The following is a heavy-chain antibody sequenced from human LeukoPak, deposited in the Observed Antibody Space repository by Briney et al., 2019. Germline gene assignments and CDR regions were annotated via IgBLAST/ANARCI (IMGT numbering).Heavy chain of an antibody. V-gene: IGHV1-18*01. D-gene: IGHD2-15*01. CDR1: GYTFTSYG. CDR3: ARDRKSGGSSSTAFDI. CDR2: ISAYNGNT. J-gene: IGHJ3*02. Sequence: ASVKVSCKASGYTFTSYGISWVGQAPGQGLEWMGWISAYNGNTNYAQKLQGRVTMTTDTSTSTAYMELRSLRSDDTAVYYCARDRKSGGSSSTAFDIWGQGTMVTVSS.